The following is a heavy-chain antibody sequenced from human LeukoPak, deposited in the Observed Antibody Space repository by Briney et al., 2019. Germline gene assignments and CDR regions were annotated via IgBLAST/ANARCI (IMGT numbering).Heavy chain of an antibody. CDR1: GGSFSGYY. Sequence: PSETPSLTCAVSGGSFSGYYWSWIRQPPGKGLEWIGEINHSGSTNYNPSLKSRVTISVDTSKNQFSLKLSSVTAADTAVYYCARFSGMVRGEDRWGQGTMVSVSS. CDR2: INHSGST. V-gene: IGHV4-34*01. J-gene: IGHJ3*01. CDR3: ARFSGMVRGEDR. D-gene: IGHD3-10*01.